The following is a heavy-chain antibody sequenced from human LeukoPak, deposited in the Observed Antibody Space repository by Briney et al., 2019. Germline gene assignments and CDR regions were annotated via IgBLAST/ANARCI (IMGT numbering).Heavy chain of an antibody. J-gene: IGHJ3*02. V-gene: IGHV1-2*02. Sequence: PMASVKVSCKASGYTFTGYYMHWVRQAPGQGLEWMGWINPNSGGTNYAQNFQGRVTMTRDTSISTAYMELSRLRSDDTAVYYCASCGSGSYSRDTFDIWGQGTMVTVSS. CDR3: ASCGSGSYSRDTFDI. D-gene: IGHD3-10*01. CDR1: GYTFTGYY. CDR2: INPNSGGT.